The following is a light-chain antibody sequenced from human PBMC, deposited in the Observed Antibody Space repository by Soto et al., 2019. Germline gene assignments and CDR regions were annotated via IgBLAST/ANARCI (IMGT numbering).Light chain of an antibody. CDR3: QQRSNWPPLT. J-gene: IGKJ4*01. Sequence: EIVLTQSPATLSLSPGERATLSCRASQSVSSSLAWYQQKPGQAPRLLIYDASNRATGIPARFSGSGSGTDFTLTSSSLEPEDFAVYYCQQRSNWPPLTFGGGTKVEIK. CDR2: DAS. V-gene: IGKV3-11*01. CDR1: QSVSSS.